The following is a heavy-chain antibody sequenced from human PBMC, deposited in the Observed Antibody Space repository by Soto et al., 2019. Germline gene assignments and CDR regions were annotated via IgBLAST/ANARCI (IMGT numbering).Heavy chain of an antibody. Sequence: EVQLVESGGGLVKPGGSLRLSCAASGFTFSNAWMSWVRQAPGKGLECVGRIKSKTDGGTTDYAAPVKDRFTISSDDSKNTLYLQMNSLKTESTAVYYCTTTKKDYYGSGSYGGGFDYRGQGPLVIVSS. CDR1: GFTFSNAW. CDR2: IKSKTDGGTT. V-gene: IGHV3-15*01. CDR3: TTTKKDYYGSGSYGGGFDY. D-gene: IGHD3-10*01. J-gene: IGHJ4*02.